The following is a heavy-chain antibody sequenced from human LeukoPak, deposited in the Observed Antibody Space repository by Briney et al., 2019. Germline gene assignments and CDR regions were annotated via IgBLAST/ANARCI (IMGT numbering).Heavy chain of an antibody. V-gene: IGHV4-59*01. CDR1: GGSISSYY. J-gene: IGHJ4*02. CDR3: ARGSGRYYDL. Sequence: PSETLSLTCTVSGGSISSYYWSWLRQPPGKGLEWIGYIYYNGNTNYNPSLKSRVAMSVDTSKNQFSLTVRSVNAADTAIYHCARGSGRYYDLWGQGTLATVSS. CDR2: IYYNGNT. D-gene: IGHD3-10*01.